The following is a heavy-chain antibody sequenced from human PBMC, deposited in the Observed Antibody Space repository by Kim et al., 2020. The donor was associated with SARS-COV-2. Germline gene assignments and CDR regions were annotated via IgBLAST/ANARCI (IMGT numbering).Heavy chain of an antibody. V-gene: IGHV2-5*01. Sequence: YSPSLKSRLTITKYTSKNQVVLTMTNMEPVDTATYYCAHSDIGWGDAFDIWGQGTMVTVSS. D-gene: IGHD6-19*01. CDR3: AHSDIGWGDAFDI. J-gene: IGHJ3*02.